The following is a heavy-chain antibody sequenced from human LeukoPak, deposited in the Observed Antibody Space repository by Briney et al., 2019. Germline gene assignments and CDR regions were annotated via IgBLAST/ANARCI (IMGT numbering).Heavy chain of an antibody. V-gene: IGHV3-48*03. CDR2: ISSTGGTL. CDR1: GFSFGEYA. J-gene: IGHJ4*02. CDR3: ATYRQVLLPFES. Sequence: PGGSLRLSCTTSGFSFGEYALTWVRQAPGKGLKYVSYISSTGGTLYYADSVKGRFTISRDNAKNSLYLQMNSLRAEDTAIYYCATYRQVLLPFESWGQGTLVTVSS. D-gene: IGHD5-18*01.